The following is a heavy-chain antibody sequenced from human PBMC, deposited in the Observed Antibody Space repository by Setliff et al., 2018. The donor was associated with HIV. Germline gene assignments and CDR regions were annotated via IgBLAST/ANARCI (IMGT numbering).Heavy chain of an antibody. Sequence: PSETLSLTCTVSGGSINSNSYYWAWIRQPPGRGLEWIGSIYHSGSTYYSPSLKSRVTISVDTSKNQFSLKLTSVTAADTAVYYCARGGGITWRSYSFDYWGQGTLVTVSS. CDR3: ARGGGITWRSYSFDY. D-gene: IGHD3-10*01. CDR1: GGSINSNSYY. V-gene: IGHV4-39*07. CDR2: IYHSGST. J-gene: IGHJ4*02.